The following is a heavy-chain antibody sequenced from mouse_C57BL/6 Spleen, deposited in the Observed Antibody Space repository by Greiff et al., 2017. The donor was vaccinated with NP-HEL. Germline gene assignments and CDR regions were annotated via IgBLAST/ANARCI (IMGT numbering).Heavy chain of an antibody. CDR1: GFTFSDYG. CDR3: DSNYYYAMDY. D-gene: IGHD2-5*01. Sequence: EVMLVESGGGLVKPGGSLKLSCAASGFTFSDYGMHWVRQAPEKGLEWVAYISSGSSTIYYADTVKGRFTISRDNAKNTLFLQMTSLRSEDTAMYDCDSNYYYAMDYWGQGTSVTVSS. V-gene: IGHV5-17*01. J-gene: IGHJ4*01. CDR2: ISSGSSTI.